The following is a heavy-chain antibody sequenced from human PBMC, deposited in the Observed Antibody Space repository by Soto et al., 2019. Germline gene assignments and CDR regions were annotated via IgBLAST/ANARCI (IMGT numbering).Heavy chain of an antibody. CDR1: GFTFSSYW. J-gene: IGHJ4*02. V-gene: IGHV3-33*08. D-gene: IGHD6-19*01. Sequence: GGSLRLSCAASGFTFSSYWMSWVRQAPGKGLEWVAVIWYDGSNKYYADSVKGRFTISRDNSKNTLYLQMNSLRAEDTAVYYCARDSRWLVPAHYFDYWGQGTLVTVSS. CDR2: IWYDGSNK. CDR3: ARDSRWLVPAHYFDY.